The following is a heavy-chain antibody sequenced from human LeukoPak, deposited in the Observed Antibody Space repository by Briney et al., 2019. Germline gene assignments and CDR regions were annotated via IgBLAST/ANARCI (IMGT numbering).Heavy chain of an antibody. V-gene: IGHV1-69*04. CDR2: IIPILGIA. D-gene: IGHD6-13*01. CDR3: ARGNPYSSSWYDI. Sequence: ASVKVSCKASGGTFSSYAISWVRQAPGQGLEWMGRIIPILGIANYAQKFQGRVTITADKSTSTAYMELSSLRSEDTAVYYCARGNPYSSSWYDIWGQGTMVTVSS. CDR1: GGTFSSYA. J-gene: IGHJ3*02.